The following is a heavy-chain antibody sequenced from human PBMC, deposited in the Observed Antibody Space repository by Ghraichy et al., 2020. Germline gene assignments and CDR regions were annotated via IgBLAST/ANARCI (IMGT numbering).Heavy chain of an antibody. J-gene: IGHJ4*02. Sequence: GGSLRLSCAASGFTFSSYAMSWVRQAPGKGLEWVSAISGSGGSTYYADSVKGRFTISRDNSKNTLYLQMNSLRAEDTAVYYCAKDQESRLPGLSGGRWAPYFDYWGQGTLVTVSS. CDR3: AKDQESRLPGLSGGRWAPYFDY. CDR1: GFTFSSYA. V-gene: IGHV3-23*01. D-gene: IGHD3-16*01. CDR2: ISGSGGST.